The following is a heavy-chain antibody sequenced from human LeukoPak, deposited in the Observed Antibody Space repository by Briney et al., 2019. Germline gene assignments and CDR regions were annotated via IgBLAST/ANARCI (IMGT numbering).Heavy chain of an antibody. Sequence: GGSLRLSCAASGFTVSSNYMNWVRQAPRKGLDWVSVIDSGGRTFYADSVKGRFTISRDNSKNTLYLQMNSLRAEDTAVYYCARGHYYDSSGLDYWGQGTLVTVSS. CDR3: ARGHYYDSSGLDY. V-gene: IGHV3-66*02. CDR1: GFTVSSNY. CDR2: IDSGGRT. J-gene: IGHJ4*02. D-gene: IGHD3-22*01.